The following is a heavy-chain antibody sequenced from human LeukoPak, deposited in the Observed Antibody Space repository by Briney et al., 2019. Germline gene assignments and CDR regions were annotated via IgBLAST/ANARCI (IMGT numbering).Heavy chain of an antibody. CDR1: GGSFSGYY. V-gene: IGHV4-34*01. CDR2: INHSGST. J-gene: IGHJ5*02. D-gene: IGHD3-10*01. CDR3: ARAHGWFGELLA. Sequence: PSETLSLTCAVYGGSFSGYYWSWIRQPPGKGREWIGEINHSGSTNYNPSLKSRVTISVDTSKNQFSLKLSSVTAADTAVYYCARAHGWFGELLAWGQGTLVTVSS.